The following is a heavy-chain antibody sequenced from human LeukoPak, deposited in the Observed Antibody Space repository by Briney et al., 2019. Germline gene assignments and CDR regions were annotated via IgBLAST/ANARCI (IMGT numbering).Heavy chain of an antibody. CDR2: IYYTGDT. D-gene: IGHD2-8*01. V-gene: IGHV4-59*12. Sequence: PSETLSLTCTVSGGSISSYYWSWVRQPPGKGLEWIGYIYYTGDTNYNPSLGSRVTISVDTSKNLFSLKLRSVTAADTAVYYCATYTNYKNWIDPWGQGTLVTVSS. J-gene: IGHJ5*02. CDR1: GGSISSYY. CDR3: ATYTNYKNWIDP.